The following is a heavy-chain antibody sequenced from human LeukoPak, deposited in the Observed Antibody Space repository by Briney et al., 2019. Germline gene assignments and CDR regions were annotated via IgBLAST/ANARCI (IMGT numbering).Heavy chain of an antibody. Sequence: PSETLSLTCTVSGGSISSSSYYWGWIRQPPGKGLEWIGSIYYSGSTYYNPSLKSRVTISVDTSKNQFSLKLSSVTAADTAVYYCARGRSRYYYDSEFDHWGQGTLVTVYS. J-gene: IGHJ4*02. V-gene: IGHV4-39*07. D-gene: IGHD3-22*01. CDR1: GGSISSSSYY. CDR2: IYYSGST. CDR3: ARGRSRYYYDSEFDH.